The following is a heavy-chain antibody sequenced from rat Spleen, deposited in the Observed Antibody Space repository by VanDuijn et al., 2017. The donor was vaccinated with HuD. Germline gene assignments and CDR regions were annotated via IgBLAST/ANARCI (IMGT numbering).Heavy chain of an antibody. D-gene: IGHD1-2*01. J-gene: IGHJ2*01. CDR1: GFSLSNYG. CDR2: IWGNGNT. V-gene: IGHV2S61*01. Sequence: QVQLKESGPGLVQPSQTLSLTCTVSGFSLSNYGVIWVRQPPGKGLEWMGVIWGNGNTNYTSALKSRLSISRDTSKSQVFLKMNNLQSEDTAMYFCARGDLSSPRGGYWGPGVMVTVSS. CDR3: ARGDLSSPRGGY.